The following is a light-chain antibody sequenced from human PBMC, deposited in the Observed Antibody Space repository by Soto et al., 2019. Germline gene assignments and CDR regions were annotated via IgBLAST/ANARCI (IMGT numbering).Light chain of an antibody. J-gene: IGLJ2*01. CDR2: SNN. CDR1: SSNIGSHT. V-gene: IGLV1-44*01. Sequence: QSVLTQPPSASGTPGQRVTISCSGGSSNIGSHTVNWYQHLPGTAPKLLIYSNNQRPSGVPDRFSGSVSGTSASLAISGPQSEDEADYYCAAWHDSLNGPVFGGGTKVTVL. CDR3: AAWHDSLNGPV.